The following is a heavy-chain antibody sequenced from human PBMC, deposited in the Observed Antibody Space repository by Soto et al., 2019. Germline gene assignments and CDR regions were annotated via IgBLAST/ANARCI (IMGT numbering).Heavy chain of an antibody. Sequence: PGGSLRLSCASSGFTFSDYAMSWVRQAPGKGLGWVSAIDGRSSTTNYADSVKGRFTISRDNSKNTLFLHMSGLRAEDTAVYYCARDRRPSIYSGLAVWGQGTTVTVSS. CDR2: IDGRSSTT. CDR1: GFTFSDYA. V-gene: IGHV3-23*01. J-gene: IGHJ6*02. D-gene: IGHD2-2*01. CDR3: ARDRRPSIYSGLAV.